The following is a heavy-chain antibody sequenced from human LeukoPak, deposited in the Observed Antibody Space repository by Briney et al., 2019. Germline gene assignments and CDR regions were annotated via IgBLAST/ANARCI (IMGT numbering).Heavy chain of an antibody. Sequence: GGSLRLSCAASGFRFSNFGMHWVRQTPGKGLEWVAFIRYDGSNKYYADSVKGRFTISRDNSYNTLYLHMNSLRAEDTAVYYCAKGLGGGGWLQLTDWGQGTLVTVSS. CDR3: AKGLGGGGWLQLTD. D-gene: IGHD5-24*01. V-gene: IGHV3-30*02. CDR1: GFRFSNFG. J-gene: IGHJ4*02. CDR2: IRYDGSNK.